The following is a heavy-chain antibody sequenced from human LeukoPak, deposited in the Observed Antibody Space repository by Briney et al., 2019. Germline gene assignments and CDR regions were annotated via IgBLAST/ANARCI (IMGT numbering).Heavy chain of an antibody. CDR2: IKHDGSEK. Sequence: PGGSLRLSCAASGFSFSSYLMNWVRQAPGRGREWVANIKHDGSEKNYLDSVKGRFTISRDNAKNSLYLQMNSPRVEDTAVYYCAWSDNAAHDCWGQGTLVTVSS. CDR3: AWSDNAAHDC. CDR1: GFSFSSYL. V-gene: IGHV3-7*01. J-gene: IGHJ4*02. D-gene: IGHD2-2*01.